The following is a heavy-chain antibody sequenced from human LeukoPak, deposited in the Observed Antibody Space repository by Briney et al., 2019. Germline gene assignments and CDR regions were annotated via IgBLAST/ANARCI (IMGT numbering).Heavy chain of an antibody. CDR2: IDWDDDK. Sequence: SGPALVKPTETLILTCTFSGFSLSTSGVCVSWIRQPPGKALEWLARIDWDDDKYYSTSLKTRLTISKDTSKNQVVLTMTNMDPVDTATYYCARTTSSTSFNFNYWGQGTLVTVSS. V-gene: IGHV2-70*11. D-gene: IGHD2-2*01. J-gene: IGHJ4*02. CDR3: ARTTSSTSFNFNY. CDR1: GFSLSTSGVC.